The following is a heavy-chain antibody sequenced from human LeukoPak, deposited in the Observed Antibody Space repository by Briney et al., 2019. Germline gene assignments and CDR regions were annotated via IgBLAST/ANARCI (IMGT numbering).Heavy chain of an antibody. D-gene: IGHD3-10*01. V-gene: IGHV4-61*02. CDR3: ARDLSGAYYFDY. Sequence: PSQTLSLTCTVSGGSISGGSYFWSWIRQPAGKGLEWIGRIYTTGSTNYNPSLKSRVTISLDTSKNQFSLKLSSVSAADTAMYYCARDLSGAYYFDYWGQGTLVTVSS. J-gene: IGHJ4*02. CDR2: IYTTGST. CDR1: GGSISGGSYF.